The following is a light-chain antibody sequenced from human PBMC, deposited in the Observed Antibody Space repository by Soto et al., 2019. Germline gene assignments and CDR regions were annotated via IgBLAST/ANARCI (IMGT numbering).Light chain of an antibody. CDR2: EVS. V-gene: IGLV2-14*01. J-gene: IGLJ1*01. CDR3: SSYTSSSTRV. CDR1: SSDVGGYDY. Sequence: QSALTQPASVSGSPGQSITISCTGTSSDVGGYDYVSWYQQHPDKAPKLMIYEVSNRPSGVSNRFSGSKSGNTASLTISGLQAEYEADYYCSSYTSSSTRVFGTGTKLTVL.